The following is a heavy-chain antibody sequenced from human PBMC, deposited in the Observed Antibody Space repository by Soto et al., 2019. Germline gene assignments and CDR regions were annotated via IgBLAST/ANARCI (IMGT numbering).Heavy chain of an antibody. J-gene: IGHJ5*02. D-gene: IGHD4-17*01. CDR3: ARDLDPLTYGDYDWFDP. CDR2: ISSSGSTI. V-gene: IGHV3-11*01. CDR1: GFTFSDYY. Sequence: GGSLRLSCAASGFTFSDYYMSWIRQAPGKGLEWVSYISSSGSTIYYADSVKGRFTISRDNAKNSLYLQMNSLRAEDTAVYYCARDLDPLTYGDYDWFDPWGQGTLVTVSS.